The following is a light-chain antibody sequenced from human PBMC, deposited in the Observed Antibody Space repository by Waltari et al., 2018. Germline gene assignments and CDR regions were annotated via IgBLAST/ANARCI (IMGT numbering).Light chain of an antibody. V-gene: IGKV4-1*01. CDR1: GTILFNSNNKND. CDR2: WAS. Sequence: DIVMTQSPDSLAVPLGERATINCKSSGTILFNSNNKNDLAWYQQKAGQPPKLLVYWASTRESGVPDRFSGSGSGTDFTLTISSLQAEDVAVYYCQQYYTVSRTFGQGTRVEIK. CDR3: QQYYTVSRT. J-gene: IGKJ1*01.